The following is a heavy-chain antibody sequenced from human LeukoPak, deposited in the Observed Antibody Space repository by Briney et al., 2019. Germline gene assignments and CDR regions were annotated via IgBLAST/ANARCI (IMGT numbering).Heavy chain of an antibody. Sequence: PGAFLRLSCAASGFTFSTYAMSWVRQAPGKGPEWVSYISSSAGTTYYADSVKGRFTISRDNAKNSLYLQMNSLRAEDTAVYYCARQQLQLWYDWGQGTLVTVSS. J-gene: IGHJ4*02. CDR2: ISSSAGTT. D-gene: IGHD5-18*01. CDR3: ARQQLQLWYD. V-gene: IGHV3-48*03. CDR1: GFTFSTYA.